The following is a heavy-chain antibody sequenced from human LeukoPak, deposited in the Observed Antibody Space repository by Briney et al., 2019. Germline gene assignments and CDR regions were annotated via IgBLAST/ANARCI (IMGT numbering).Heavy chain of an antibody. Sequence: GASVKVSCKASGYTFTSYGISWVRQAPGQGLEWMGWISAYNGNTNYAQKLQGRVTMTTDTSTSTAYMELRSLRSDDTAVYYCANQRRDYYDSSGYRRHYYYGMDVWGQGTTVTVSS. CDR3: ANQRRDYYDSSGYRRHYYYGMDV. D-gene: IGHD3-22*01. CDR1: GYTFTSYG. J-gene: IGHJ6*02. V-gene: IGHV1-18*01. CDR2: ISAYNGNT.